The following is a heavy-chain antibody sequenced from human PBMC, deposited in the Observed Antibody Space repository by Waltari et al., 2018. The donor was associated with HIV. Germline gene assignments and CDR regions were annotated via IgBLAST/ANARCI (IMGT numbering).Heavy chain of an antibody. CDR2: IYNNGDT. CDR3: AREAHCSGGTCYRPY. J-gene: IGHJ4*02. Sequence: QVQLQESGPGLVKPSETLSLTCTVSGGSISSHYWSWIRQSPGEGLEWMGYIYNNGDTNYSPALRRRVTISLDTSKSQFFLKLRSVTAADTAVYYCAREAHCSGGTCYRPYWGQGALVTVSS. V-gene: IGHV4-59*11. CDR1: GGSISSHY. D-gene: IGHD2-15*01.